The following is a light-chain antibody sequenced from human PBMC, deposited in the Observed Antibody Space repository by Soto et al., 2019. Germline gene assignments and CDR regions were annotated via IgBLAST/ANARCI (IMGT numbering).Light chain of an antibody. CDR1: KLGAKY. V-gene: IGLV3-1*01. CDR3: QAWDSSTVV. J-gene: IGLJ2*01. Sequence: SYELTQAPSVSVSPGQTASITCSGDKLGAKYVCWYQQKPGQSPVVVIYEDRKRPSGIPERFSGSNSGNTATLTISGTQAMDEADYYCQAWDSSTVVFGGGTKVTVL. CDR2: EDR.